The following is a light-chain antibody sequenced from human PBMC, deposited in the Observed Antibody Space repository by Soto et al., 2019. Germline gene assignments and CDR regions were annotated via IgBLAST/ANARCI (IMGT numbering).Light chain of an antibody. Sequence: EIVLTQSPATLSGSPGESATLSCRASQRFGSSNLAWYQQKPGQAPRLLIYSTSSRATGIPDRFSGRGSGTDFTLTISRPEPEDFAVYYCQQYGNSPWTFGQGTKVNI. V-gene: IGKV3-20*01. CDR3: QQYGNSPWT. CDR1: QRFGSSN. J-gene: IGKJ1*01. CDR2: STS.